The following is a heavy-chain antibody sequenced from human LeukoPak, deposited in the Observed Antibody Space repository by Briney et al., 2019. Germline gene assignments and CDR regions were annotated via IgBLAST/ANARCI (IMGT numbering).Heavy chain of an antibody. CDR3: AILDYGDYNWFDP. D-gene: IGHD4-17*01. CDR1: GYTFTGHY. Sequence: ASVKVSCKASGYTFTGHYMHWVRQAPGQGLEWMGWINPSSGGTNYAQKFQGRVTMTRDTSISTAYMELSRLRSDDTAVYYCAILDYGDYNWFDPWGQGTLVTVSS. J-gene: IGHJ5*02. CDR2: INPSSGGT. V-gene: IGHV1-2*02.